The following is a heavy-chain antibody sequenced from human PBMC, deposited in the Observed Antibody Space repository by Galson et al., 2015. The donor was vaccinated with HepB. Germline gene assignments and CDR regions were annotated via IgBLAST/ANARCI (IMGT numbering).Heavy chain of an antibody. CDR1: GYTFTSYA. Sequence: SVKVSCKASGYTFTSYAMHWVRQAPGQRLEWMGWINAGTGNTKYSQKFQGRVTITRDTSASTAYMELSSLRSEDTAVYYCARAGPVTIFGVVNNPFDYWGQGTLVTVSS. J-gene: IGHJ4*02. CDR3: ARAGPVTIFGVVNNPFDY. V-gene: IGHV1-3*01. D-gene: IGHD3-3*01. CDR2: INAGTGNT.